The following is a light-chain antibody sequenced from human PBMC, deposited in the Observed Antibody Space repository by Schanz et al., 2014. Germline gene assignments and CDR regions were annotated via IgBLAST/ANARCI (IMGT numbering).Light chain of an antibody. CDR3: QQYVESPGT. CDR2: GAS. J-gene: IGKJ1*01. CDR1: QTVNVNS. Sequence: EIVMTQSPGTLSLSPGERATLSCRASQTVNVNSLAWYQQKPGQAPRLLIYGASRRATGIPDRFSGSGSETDFTLTISRLEPEDFAVYYCQQYVESPGTFGQGTRLEI. V-gene: IGKV3-20*01.